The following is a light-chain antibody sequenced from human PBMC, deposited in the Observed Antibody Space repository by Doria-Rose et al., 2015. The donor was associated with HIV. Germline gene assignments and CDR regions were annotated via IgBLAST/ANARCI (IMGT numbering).Light chain of an antibody. CDR2: NTY. J-gene: IGLJ3*02. Sequence: QTVVIQEPSSSVSLGGTVTLTCSLTSDPVTGAYYPSWHQHTPGQAPRCHIYNTYSLSAGVSDRLSVSILVLKAALTISGAQADDESDYYCVLYMGSGMWMFGGGTKLTVL. CDR3: VLYMGSGMWM. V-gene: IGLV8-61*01. CDR1: SDPVTGAYY.